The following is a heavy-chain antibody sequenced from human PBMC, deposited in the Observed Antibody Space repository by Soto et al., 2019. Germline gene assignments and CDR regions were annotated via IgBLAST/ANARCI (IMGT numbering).Heavy chain of an antibody. CDR1: AGSISSYY. D-gene: IGHD3-10*01. Sequence: SETLSLTSNVPAGSISSYYSSWIRQPPGKGLKKIGYIYYSKSTNDNPSLKSRITISVVTSKNQFSLKLSSVTAADTAVYYCARGSMVRGVNYWGQGTLVTVSS. CDR2: IYYSKST. CDR3: ARGSMVRGVNY. J-gene: IGHJ4*02. V-gene: IGHV4-59*01.